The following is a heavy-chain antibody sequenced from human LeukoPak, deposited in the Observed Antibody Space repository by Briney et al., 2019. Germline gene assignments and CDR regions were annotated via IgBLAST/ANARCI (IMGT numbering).Heavy chain of an antibody. Sequence: ASVKVSCKASGYTFTSYGISWVRQAPGQGLEWMGWISAYNGNTNYAQKFQGRVTMTRDMSTSTVYMELSSLRSDDTAVYYCAKAGSRLFGVLIPLSFDYWGQGTLITVSS. CDR1: GYTFTSYG. D-gene: IGHD3-3*01. J-gene: IGHJ4*02. CDR2: ISAYNGNT. CDR3: AKAGSRLFGVLIPLSFDY. V-gene: IGHV1-18*01.